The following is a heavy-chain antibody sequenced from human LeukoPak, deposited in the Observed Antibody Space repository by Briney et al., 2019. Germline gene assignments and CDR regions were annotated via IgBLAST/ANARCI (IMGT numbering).Heavy chain of an antibody. CDR3: AGHLHYYLAMDV. CDR2: IGSDGKT. J-gene: IGHJ6*02. CDR1: VFTFCAYA. Sequence: TGGSLRLSCEDAVFTFCAYAMTWVRQAPGKGLEWVSSIGSDGKTHYPESVKGRFAISRDNSKRMLFLRLKRLRGEDTALYYCAGHLHYYLAMDVWGQGTTVTVSS. V-gene: IGHV3-23*01.